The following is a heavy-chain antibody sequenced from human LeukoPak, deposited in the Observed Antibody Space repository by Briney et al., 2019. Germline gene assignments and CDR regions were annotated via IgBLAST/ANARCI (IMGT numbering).Heavy chain of an antibody. D-gene: IGHD1-1*01. CDR2: NYASRST. J-gene: IGHJ4*02. CDR3: GRDVGGVHY. CDR1: GGSISSDCYY. V-gene: IGHV4-61*02. Sequence: SETLSLTCTVSGGSISSDCYYWIWMRQPAGKGLDGIGRNYASRSTNYNPSLQSRVTISVDTSKNQFSLKLSSVTAADTDVYYCGRDVGGVHYWGQGTLSPSPQ.